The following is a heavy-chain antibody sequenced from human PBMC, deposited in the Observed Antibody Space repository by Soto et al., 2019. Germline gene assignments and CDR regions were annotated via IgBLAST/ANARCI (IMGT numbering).Heavy chain of an antibody. D-gene: IGHD3-3*01. CDR2: VYRSDDT. CDR1: GFSVSSNY. CDR3: AREAVFGLTMHYYHYMDV. J-gene: IGHJ6*03. Sequence: EVQLVESGGGLVQPGGSLRLSCTASGFSVSSNYMSWIRQAPEKGLEWVSVVYRSDDTNYEDSVKGSFTISRDTAKNTLYLHMNNLRADDTAVYYCAREAVFGLTMHYYHYMDVWGKGTTVTVSS. V-gene: IGHV3-66*01.